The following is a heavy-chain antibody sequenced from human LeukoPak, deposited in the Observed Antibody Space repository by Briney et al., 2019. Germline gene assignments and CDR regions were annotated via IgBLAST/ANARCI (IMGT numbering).Heavy chain of an antibody. CDR3: ARDIAAAGTHWFDP. CDR2: IYYSGST. V-gene: IGHV4-59*01. CDR1: GGSISSYY. Sequence: SETLSLTCTVSGGSISSYYWSWIRQPPGKGLEWIGYIYYSGSTNYNLSLKSRVTISVDTSENQFSLKLSSVTAADTAVYYCARDIAAAGTHWFDPWGQGTLVTVSS. J-gene: IGHJ5*02. D-gene: IGHD6-13*01.